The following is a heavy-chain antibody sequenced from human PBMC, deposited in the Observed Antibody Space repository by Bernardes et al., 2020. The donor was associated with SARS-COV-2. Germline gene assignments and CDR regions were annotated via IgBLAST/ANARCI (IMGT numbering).Heavy chain of an antibody. D-gene: IGHD3-10*01. J-gene: IGHJ4*02. V-gene: IGHV3-15*01. CDR2: VKSRSDGETA. CDR1: GFSFSNAW. Sequence: GGSLRLSCAASGFSFSNAWMTWVRQAPGKGLEWVGRVKSRSDGETADYAAPVKGRFTISRDDSKTTVYLQMNSLRTEDTAVYYCTTRGLGDIGVRGFIGNHYWGQGTLVTVSS. CDR3: TTRGLGDIGVRGFIGNHY.